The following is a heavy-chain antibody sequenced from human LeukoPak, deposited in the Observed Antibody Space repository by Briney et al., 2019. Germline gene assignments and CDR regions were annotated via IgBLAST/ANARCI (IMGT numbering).Heavy chain of an antibody. V-gene: IGHV3-23*01. D-gene: IGHD3-16*01. Sequence: PGGSLRLSCVASGFTFNIHAMSWVRQAPGKGLEWVSTIGGVAVSTDYADSVKGRFTISRDNSKNTLYLQMNSLRAEDTAVYYCAKRGIFDYWVQGTLVTVSS. J-gene: IGHJ4*02. CDR2: IGGVAVST. CDR3: AKRGIFDY. CDR1: GFTFNIHA.